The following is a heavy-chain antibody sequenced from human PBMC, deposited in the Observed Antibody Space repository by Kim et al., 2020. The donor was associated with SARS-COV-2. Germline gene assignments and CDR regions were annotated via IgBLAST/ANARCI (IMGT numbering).Heavy chain of an antibody. D-gene: IGHD3-22*01. CDR1: GFTFSSYG. V-gene: IGHV3-30*18. CDR3: AKDIRYYDSSGYSGGMDV. CDR2: ISYDGSNT. J-gene: IGHJ6*02. Sequence: GGSLRLSCAASGFTFSSYGMHWVRQAPGKGLVWVSVISYDGSNTYYADSVKGRFTISRDNSKNTLYLQMNSLRAEDTAVYYCAKDIRYYDSSGYSGGMDVWGQGTTVTVSS.